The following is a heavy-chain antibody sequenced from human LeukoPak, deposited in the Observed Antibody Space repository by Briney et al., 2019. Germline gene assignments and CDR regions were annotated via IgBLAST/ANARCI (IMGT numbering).Heavy chain of an antibody. J-gene: IGHJ4*02. CDR1: GFSFTDYA. CDR3: PKHKGSGNYYLYYFYY. D-gene: IGHD3-10*01. V-gene: IGHV3-23*01. Sequence: GGSLRLSCATSGFSFTDYAMSWVRQAPGEGLEWISAISGRRGSTYYAGSVKAWFTVSRDSSKTTLYLQMNSLRAEDTAVYYCPKHKGSGNYYLYYFYYWGQGTLVTVSS. CDR2: ISGRRGST.